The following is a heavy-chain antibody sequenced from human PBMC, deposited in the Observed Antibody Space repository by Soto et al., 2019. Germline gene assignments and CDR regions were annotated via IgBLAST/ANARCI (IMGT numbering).Heavy chain of an antibody. CDR1: GGTFSSYT. CDR3: ARAGLLWFGELPDKYYVDY. J-gene: IGHJ4*02. Sequence: QVQLVQSGAEVKKPGSSVKVSCKASGGTFSSYTISWVRQAPGQGLEWMGRIIPILGIANYAQKFQGRVTITADKPKSTAYMELSSLRSEDTAVYYCARAGLLWFGELPDKYYVDYWGQGTLVTVSS. CDR2: IIPILGIA. D-gene: IGHD3-10*01. V-gene: IGHV1-69*02.